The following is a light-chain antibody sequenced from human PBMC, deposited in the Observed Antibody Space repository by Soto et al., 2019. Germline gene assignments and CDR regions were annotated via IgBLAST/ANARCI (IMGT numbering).Light chain of an antibody. CDR2: EVS. Sequence: QSVLTQPPSASGSPGQSVTISCTGTSSDVGGYNYVSWYQQHPGKAPKLMIYEVSKRPSGVPDRFSGSKSGNTASLTVSGLQAEDEADYYCSSYAGSNVLGTGTKVTVL. J-gene: IGLJ1*01. CDR1: SSDVGGYNY. CDR3: SSYAGSNV. V-gene: IGLV2-8*01.